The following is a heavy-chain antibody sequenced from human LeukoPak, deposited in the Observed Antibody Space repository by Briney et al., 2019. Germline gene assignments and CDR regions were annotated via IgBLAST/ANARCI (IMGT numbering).Heavy chain of an antibody. CDR2: ISGSGSST. CDR3: AKETTFYYDSSGYWGY. Sequence: GGSLRLSCVASGFTFSNYAMSWVRQAPGKGLEWVSAISGSGSSTYYADSVKGRFTISRDNSKSTVYLQMNSLRAEDTAVYYCAKETTFYYDSSGYWGYWGQGTLVTVSS. V-gene: IGHV3-23*01. CDR1: GFTFSNYA. D-gene: IGHD3-22*01. J-gene: IGHJ4*02.